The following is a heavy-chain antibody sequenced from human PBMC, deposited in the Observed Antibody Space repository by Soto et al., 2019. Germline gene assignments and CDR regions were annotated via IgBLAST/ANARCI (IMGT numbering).Heavy chain of an antibody. J-gene: IGHJ4*02. Sequence: SETLSLTCTVSGGSISSGGYYWSWIRQHPGKGLEWIGYIYYSGSTYYNPSLKSRVTISVDTSKNQFSLKLSSVTAADTAVYYCARYIAARPLYLVDYWGQGTLVTVSS. D-gene: IGHD6-6*01. CDR1: GGSISSGGYY. CDR2: IYYSGST. CDR3: ARYIAARPLYLVDY. V-gene: IGHV4-31*03.